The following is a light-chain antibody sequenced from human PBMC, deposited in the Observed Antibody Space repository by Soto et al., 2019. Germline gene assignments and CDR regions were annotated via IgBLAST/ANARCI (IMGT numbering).Light chain of an antibody. V-gene: IGKV4-1*01. CDR3: HQYYDSPLT. CDR1: QTVLYSSNNRDY. J-gene: IGKJ4*01. CDR2: WAS. Sequence: DIVMTQSPDSLAVSLGERATINCRSSQTVLYSSNNRDYLAWYQQKPGQPPKLLIYWASARESGVPDRFSGSGSGTDFTLTISSLQAEHVAVYYCHQYYDSPLTFGGGTKVEIK.